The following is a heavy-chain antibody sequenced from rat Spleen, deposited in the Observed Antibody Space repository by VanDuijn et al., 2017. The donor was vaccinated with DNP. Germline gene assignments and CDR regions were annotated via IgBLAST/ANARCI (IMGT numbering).Heavy chain of an antibody. CDR1: GFTFSSFP. CDR2: ISTSGGST. Sequence: EVQLVESGGGLVQPGRSMKLSCAASGFTFSSFPMAWVRQAPTKGLEWVATISTSGGSTYYRDSVKGRFTISRDNAKSTLYLQMNSLRSEDTATYYCARHANYGSLVYAMDAWGQGTSVTVSS. CDR3: ARHANYGSLVYAMDA. V-gene: IGHV5-46*01. J-gene: IGHJ4*01. D-gene: IGHD1-3*01.